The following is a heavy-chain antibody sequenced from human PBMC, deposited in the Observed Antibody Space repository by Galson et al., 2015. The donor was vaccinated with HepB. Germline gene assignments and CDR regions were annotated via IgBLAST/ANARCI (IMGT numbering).Heavy chain of an antibody. D-gene: IGHD3-22*01. CDR3: ATYKVHYYDSSGYQGGFDY. CDR1: GDTLSELS. CDR2: FDPEEAET. V-gene: IGHV1-24*01. J-gene: IGHJ4*02. Sequence: SVKVSCKVSGDTLSELSMHWVRQAPGKGLEWMGGFDPEEAETIYAQKAQGRVSMTEDTSTDTAFMELSSLGSEDTAVYYCATYKVHYYDSSGYQGGFDYWGQGTLVTVSS.